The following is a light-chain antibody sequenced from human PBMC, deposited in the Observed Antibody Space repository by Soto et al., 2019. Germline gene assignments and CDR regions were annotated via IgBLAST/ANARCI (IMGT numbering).Light chain of an antibody. Sequence: ESVLTQSPGTLSLSPGERAALSCRASQSVSSSYLAWYQQKSGQAPRLLIYAASTRATGIPDRFSGSGSVTDFTLSIRILEPEDFAFYLCQLYGSSPPRYTFGQGAKLAIK. CDR3: QLYGSSPPRYT. J-gene: IGKJ2*01. V-gene: IGKV3-20*01. CDR1: QSVSSSY. CDR2: AAS.